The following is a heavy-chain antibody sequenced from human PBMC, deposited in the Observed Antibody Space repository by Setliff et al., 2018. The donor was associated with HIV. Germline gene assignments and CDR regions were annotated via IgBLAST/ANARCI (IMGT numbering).Heavy chain of an antibody. D-gene: IGHD2-15*01. Sequence: TGGSLRLSCAASGFTFSAHGMHWVRQAPGKGLEWVTFIRYDGSNQYYADSVKGRFTISRDNSKNTLYLQMNSLRAEDTAVYYCAKCGGVTCYSASWYFDYWGQGTLVTVPQ. J-gene: IGHJ4*02. CDR1: GFTFSAHG. CDR2: IRYDGSNQ. V-gene: IGHV3-30*02. CDR3: AKCGGVTCYSASWYFDY.